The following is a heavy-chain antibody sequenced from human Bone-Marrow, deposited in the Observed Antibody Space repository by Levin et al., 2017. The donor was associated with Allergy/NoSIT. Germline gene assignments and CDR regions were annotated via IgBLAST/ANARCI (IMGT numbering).Heavy chain of an antibody. V-gene: IGHV3-7*01. J-gene: IGHJ5*01. CDR2: IREDGSGQ. CDR3: SRLVAVVVAASRCWLDS. Sequence: GGSLRLSCAASGFTLSSYWMTWVRQAPGKGLEWVATIREDGSGQYYLDSVKGRFTISRDNEKNSVYLQMSGLRADDTAADYCSRLVAVVVAASRCWLDSWGQGSLVTVSS. D-gene: IGHD2-15*01. CDR1: GFTLSSYW.